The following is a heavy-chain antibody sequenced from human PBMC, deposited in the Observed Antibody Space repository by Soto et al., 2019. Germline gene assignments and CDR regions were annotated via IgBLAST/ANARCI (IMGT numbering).Heavy chain of an antibody. V-gene: IGHV4-31*03. D-gene: IGHD5-12*01. CDR3: AREVDSTRHLDY. J-gene: IGHJ4*02. CDR2: IYYSGST. Sequence: QVQLQESGPGLVKPSQTLSLTCTVSGGSISSGAYYWSWIRQHPGKGLEWIGYIYYSGSTYYNPSLKSRVTISVDTSKNQCSLKLSSVTAADTAVYYCAREVDSTRHLDYWGQGTLVTVSS. CDR1: GGSISSGAYY.